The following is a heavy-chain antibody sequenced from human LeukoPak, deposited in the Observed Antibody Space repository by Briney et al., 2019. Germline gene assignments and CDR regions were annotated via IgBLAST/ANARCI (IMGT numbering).Heavy chain of an antibody. V-gene: IGHV4-38-2*02. J-gene: IGHJ4*02. CDR1: GYSISSGYY. CDR2: INHSGST. CDR3: ARLGYDFWSGYPRAFYYFDY. Sequence: SETLSLTCTVSGYSISSGYYWGWIRQPPGKGLEWIGEINHSGSTNYNPSLKSRVSISVDTSKNQFSLKLSSVTAADTAVYYCARLGYDFWSGYPRAFYYFDYWGQGTLVTVSS. D-gene: IGHD3-3*01.